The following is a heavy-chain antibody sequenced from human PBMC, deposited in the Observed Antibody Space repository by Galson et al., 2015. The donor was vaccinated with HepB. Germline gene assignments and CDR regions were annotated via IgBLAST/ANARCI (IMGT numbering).Heavy chain of an antibody. Sequence: SLRLSCAASGFTFSSYGMHWVRQAPGKGLEWVAVIWYDGSNKYYADSVKGRFTISRDNSKNTLYLQMNSLRAEDTAVYNCAKSSEYSSSWYPNYYYYYGMDVWGQGTTVTVSS. CDR1: GFTFSSYG. J-gene: IGHJ6*02. D-gene: IGHD6-13*01. CDR2: IWYDGSNK. V-gene: IGHV3-33*06. CDR3: AKSSEYSSSWYPNYYYYYGMDV.